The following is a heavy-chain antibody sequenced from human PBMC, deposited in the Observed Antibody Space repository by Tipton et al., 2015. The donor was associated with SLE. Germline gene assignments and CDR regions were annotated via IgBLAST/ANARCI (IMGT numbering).Heavy chain of an antibody. V-gene: IGHV4-39*01. D-gene: IGHD3-10*01. Sequence: TLSLTCSVSGGAISSSGYYWGWNRQPPSKELEWIGNAYYTGSTYYSPSLRSRVTISVDTSKNEFSLNLRSVTATDTAVYYCARLSPLWFGEYTEYWGQGTLVTVTS. CDR2: AYYTGST. CDR1: GGAISSSGYY. CDR3: ARLSPLWFGEYTEY. J-gene: IGHJ4*02.